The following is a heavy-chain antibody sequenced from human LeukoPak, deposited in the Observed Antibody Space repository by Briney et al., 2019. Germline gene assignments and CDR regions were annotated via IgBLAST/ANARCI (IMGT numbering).Heavy chain of an antibody. J-gene: IGHJ3*02. D-gene: IGHD6-13*01. CDR2: ISSSSSYI. CDR1: GFTFSSYS. CDR3: ARDRAPAAAGTVCAFDI. V-gene: IGHV3-21*01. Sequence: GGSLRLSCAASGFTFSSYSMNWDRQAPGKGLEWVSSISSSSSYIYYADSVKGRFTISRDNAKNSLYLQMNSLRAEDTAVYYCARDRAPAAAGTVCAFDIWGQGTMVTVSS.